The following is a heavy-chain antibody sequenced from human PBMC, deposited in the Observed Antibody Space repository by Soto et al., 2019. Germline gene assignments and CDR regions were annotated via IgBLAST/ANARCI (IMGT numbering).Heavy chain of an antibody. CDR3: ARVVKWAAVSLYYYYGMDV. CDR1: GGSFSGYY. Sequence: PSETLSLTCAVYGGSFSGYYWSWIRQPPGKGLEGIGEINHSGSTNYNPSLKSRVTISVDTSKNQFSLKLSSVTAADTAVYYCARVVKWAAVSLYYYYGMDVWGQGTTVTVSS. D-gene: IGHD6-13*01. V-gene: IGHV4-34*01. CDR2: INHSGST. J-gene: IGHJ6*02.